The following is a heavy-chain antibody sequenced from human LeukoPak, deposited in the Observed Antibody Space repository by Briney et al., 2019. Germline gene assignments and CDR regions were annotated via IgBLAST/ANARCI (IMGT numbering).Heavy chain of an antibody. J-gene: IGHJ5*02. CDR3: ARGVSLGYCSGGSCYNRFDA. CDR1: GGSISSYY. Sequence: SEALSLTCTVSGGSISSYYWSWIRQPAGKGLEWIGRIYTSGSTNYNPSLKSRVTMSVDTSKNQFSLELSSLTAADTAVYYCARGVSLGYCSGGSCYNRFDAWGQGTLVTVSS. CDR2: IYTSGST. V-gene: IGHV4-4*07. D-gene: IGHD2-15*01.